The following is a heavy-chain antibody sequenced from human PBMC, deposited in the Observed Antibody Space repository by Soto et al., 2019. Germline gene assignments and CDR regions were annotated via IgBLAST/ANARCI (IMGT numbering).Heavy chain of an antibody. V-gene: IGHV1-69*01. CDR3: ARTGGVMATVIGRAFDI. CDR2: IIPIFGTA. D-gene: IGHD5-18*01. J-gene: IGHJ3*02. CDR1: GGTFSSYA. Sequence: QVQLVQSGAEVKKPGSSVKVSCKASGGTFSSYAISWVRQAPGQGLEWMGGIIPIFGTANYAQKFQGRVTITAAESTSTAYMELSSLRSEDTAVYYSARTGGVMATVIGRAFDIWGQGTMVTVSS.